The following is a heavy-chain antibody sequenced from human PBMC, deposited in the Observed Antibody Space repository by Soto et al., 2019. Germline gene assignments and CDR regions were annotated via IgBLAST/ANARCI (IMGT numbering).Heavy chain of an antibody. V-gene: IGHV3-48*01. Sequence: GGSLRLSCAASGFTFSSHVMYWVRQAPGKGLEWVSSINSGSTSIYYADSVKGRFTISRDNGKNSLYLQMSSLRADDTAVYYCLNGDYYVGQGTLVTVSS. CDR3: LNGDYY. J-gene: IGHJ4*02. D-gene: IGHD4-17*01. CDR1: GFTFSSHV. CDR2: INSGSTSI.